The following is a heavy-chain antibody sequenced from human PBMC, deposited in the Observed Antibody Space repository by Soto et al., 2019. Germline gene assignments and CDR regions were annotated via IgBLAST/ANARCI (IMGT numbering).Heavy chain of an antibody. CDR1: GFTFDDYG. CDR3: ARDRTVTSNVRWFDP. CDR2: INWNGGST. Sequence: AGGSLRLSCAASGFTFDDYGMSWVRQAPGKGLEWVSGINWNGGSTGYADSVKGRFTISRDNAKNSLYLQMNSLRAEDTALYHCARDRTVTSNVRWFDPWGQGTLVTVSS. V-gene: IGHV3-20*01. J-gene: IGHJ5*02. D-gene: IGHD3-10*02.